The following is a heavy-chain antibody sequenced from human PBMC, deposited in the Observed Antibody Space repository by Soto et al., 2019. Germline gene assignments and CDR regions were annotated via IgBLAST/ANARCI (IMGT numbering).Heavy chain of an antibody. Sequence: SETLSLTCAVYGGSFSGYYWSWIRQPPGEGLEWIGEINHSGSTNYNPSLKSRVTISVDTSKNQFSLKLSSVTAADTAVYYCARSEVGATTEWFDPWGQGTLVTVSS. D-gene: IGHD1-26*01. CDR1: GGSFSGYY. CDR3: ARSEVGATTEWFDP. J-gene: IGHJ5*02. CDR2: INHSGST. V-gene: IGHV4-34*01.